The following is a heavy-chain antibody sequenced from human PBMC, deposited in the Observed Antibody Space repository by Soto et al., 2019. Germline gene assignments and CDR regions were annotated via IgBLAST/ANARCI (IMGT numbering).Heavy chain of an antibody. D-gene: IGHD3-22*01. CDR3: ARVFYDSGGYYYDY. CDR1: GFTFSTYD. V-gene: IGHV3-64*02. Sequence: GGSLRLSCAASGFTFSTYDLRWVRQAPGKGLEYVSAIDGSGGSAYYADSVKGRFTVFRDNSKNTLFLQMGSLRAEDMAVYYCARVFYDSGGYYYDYWGQGALVTVSS. J-gene: IGHJ4*02. CDR2: IDGSGGSA.